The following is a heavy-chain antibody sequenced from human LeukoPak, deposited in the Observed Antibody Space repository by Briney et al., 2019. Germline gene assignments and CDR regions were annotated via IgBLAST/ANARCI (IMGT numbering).Heavy chain of an antibody. V-gene: IGHV3-74*01. Sequence: GGSLRLSCAASGFTFSSYWMHWVRQAPGKGRVWVSRINSDGRSTSYADSVKGRFTISRDNAKNTLYLQMNSLRAEDTAVYYCARVAGRGYSSGWYRGFDYWGQGTLVTVSS. CDR2: INSDGRST. CDR3: ARVAGRGYSSGWYRGFDY. J-gene: IGHJ4*02. D-gene: IGHD6-19*01. CDR1: GFTFSSYW.